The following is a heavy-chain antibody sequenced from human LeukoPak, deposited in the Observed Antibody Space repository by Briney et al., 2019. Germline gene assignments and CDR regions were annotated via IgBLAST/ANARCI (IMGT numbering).Heavy chain of an antibody. V-gene: IGHV3-21*01. CDR3: ARVWRYYDSSGYFDY. Sequence: GGSLRLSCAASGFSVSSNYMNWVRQAPGKGLEWVSSISSSSSYIYYADSVKGRFTISRDNAKNSLYLQMNSLRAEDTAVYYCARVWRYYDSSGYFDYWGQGTLVTVSS. J-gene: IGHJ4*02. CDR2: ISSSSSYI. D-gene: IGHD3-22*01. CDR1: GFSVSSNY.